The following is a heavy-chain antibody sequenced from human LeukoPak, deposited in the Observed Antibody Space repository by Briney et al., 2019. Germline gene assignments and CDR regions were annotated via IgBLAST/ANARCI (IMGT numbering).Heavy chain of an antibody. CDR1: GFTFSSYA. V-gene: IGHV3-23*01. J-gene: IGHJ4*02. CDR2: ISGSGGST. D-gene: IGHD3-3*01. CDR3: AKADYDFWSGYDY. Sequence: PGGSLRLSCAASGFTFSSYAMSWVRQAPGKGLEWVSAISGSGGSTYFADSVKGRFTISRDNSKNTLYLQMNSLRAEDTAVYYCAKADYDFWSGYDYWGQGTLVTVSS.